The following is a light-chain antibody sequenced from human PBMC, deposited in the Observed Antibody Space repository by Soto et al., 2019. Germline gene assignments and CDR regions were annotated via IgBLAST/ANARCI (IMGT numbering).Light chain of an antibody. CDR2: KDS. CDR3: QSADDSGAYVV. V-gene: IGLV3-25*02. J-gene: IGLJ3*02. CDR1: ALPKQY. Sequence: SYELTQPPSVSVSPGQTARITCSGDALPKQYAYWYQQRPGQAPMVLMYKDSERPSGIPDRFSGSNSGTTVTLTITGVHAEDEADYYCQSADDSGAYVVFGGGTKLTVL.